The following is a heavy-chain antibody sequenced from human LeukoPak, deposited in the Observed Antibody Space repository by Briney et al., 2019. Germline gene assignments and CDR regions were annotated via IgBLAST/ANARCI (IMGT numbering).Heavy chain of an antibody. Sequence: PSETLSLTCAVYIDSFSNYHWNWIRQTPAKGMEWIGEVNESGGTNISPSLRSRVILSVDTSKNQFSLKLSSVTAADTAVYYCARSPYCSGTSCSVDNWFDPWGQGPLVTVSS. V-gene: IGHV4-34*01. D-gene: IGHD2-2*01. CDR3: ARSPYCSGTSCSVDNWFDP. J-gene: IGHJ5*02. CDR1: IDSFSNYH. CDR2: VNESGGT.